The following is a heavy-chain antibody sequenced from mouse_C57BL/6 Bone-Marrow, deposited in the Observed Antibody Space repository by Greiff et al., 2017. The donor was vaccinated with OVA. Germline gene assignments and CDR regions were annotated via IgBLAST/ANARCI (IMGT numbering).Heavy chain of an antibody. CDR1: GFPITSGYY. CDR2: ITHSGET. CDR3: AGDIYYYGSSSYYYAMDY. V-gene: IGHV12-3*01. D-gene: IGHD1-1*01. J-gene: IGHJ4*01. Sequence: VKLVESGPGLVKPSQSLFLTCSITGFPITSGYYWIWIRQSPGKPLEWKGYITHSGETFYNPSLQSPISITRETSKNQFFLQLNSVTTEDTAMYYCAGDIYYYGSSSYYYAMDYWGQGTSVTVSS.